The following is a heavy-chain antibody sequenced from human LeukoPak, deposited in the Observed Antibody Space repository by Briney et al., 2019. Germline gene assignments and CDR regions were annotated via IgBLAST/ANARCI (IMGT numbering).Heavy chain of an antibody. D-gene: IGHD3-3*01. CDR1: GFTFSNYW. Sequence: GGSLRLSCAASGFTFSNYWMSWVCQAPGKGLEWVANIKQDGSEKYYVDSVKGRFTISRDNAKNSLYLQMNSLRAEDTAVYSCARGLITIFGVVNNTWFDPWGQGTLVTVSS. CDR3: ARGLITIFGVVNNTWFDP. J-gene: IGHJ5*02. V-gene: IGHV3-7*01. CDR2: IKQDGSEK.